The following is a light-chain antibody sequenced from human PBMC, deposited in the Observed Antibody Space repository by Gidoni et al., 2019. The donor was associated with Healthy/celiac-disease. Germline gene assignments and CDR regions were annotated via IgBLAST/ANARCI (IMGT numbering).Light chain of an antibody. CDR2: WAS. J-gene: IGKJ1*01. CDR3: QQYYSTPGT. CDR1: QSVLYSSNNKNY. Sequence: DIVMTQSPDSLAVSLGERATINCKSSQSVLYSSNNKNYLDWYQQKPGQPTKLLIYWASTRESGVPDRFSGSGSGTDFTLTISSLQAEDVAVYYCQQYYSTPGTFXXXTKVEIK. V-gene: IGKV4-1*01.